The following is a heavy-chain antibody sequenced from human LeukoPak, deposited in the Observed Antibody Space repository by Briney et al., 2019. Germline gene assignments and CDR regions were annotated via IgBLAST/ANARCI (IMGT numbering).Heavy chain of an antibody. CDR3: AREYDYVWGSYRYFDY. Sequence: SQTLSLTCAISGDSVSSNSAAWNWIRQSPSRGLEWLGRTYYRSKWYNDYAVSVKSRITINPDTSKNQFSLQLNSVTPEDTAVYYRAREYDYVWGSYRYFDYWGQGTLVTVFS. V-gene: IGHV6-1*01. J-gene: IGHJ4*02. CDR1: GDSVSSNSAA. CDR2: TYYRSKWYN. D-gene: IGHD3-16*02.